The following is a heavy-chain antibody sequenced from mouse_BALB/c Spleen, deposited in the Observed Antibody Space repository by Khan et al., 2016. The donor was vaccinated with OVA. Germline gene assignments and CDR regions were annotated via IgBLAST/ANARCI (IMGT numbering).Heavy chain of an antibody. D-gene: IGHD2-13*01. CDR1: GSASTNYG. CDR2: IWSDGNT. CDR3: AIIFYGDDWFAY. J-gene: IGHJ3*01. V-gene: IGHV2-3*01. Sequence: QVQLKESGPGLVAPSQSLSITCTVSGSASTNYGVSWARQTPGKGLEWLGVIWSDGNTNYHSSLKSRLTITRDNSKSQVLLKLNSLQTDDTATYYCAIIFYGDDWFAYWGQGTLVTVSA.